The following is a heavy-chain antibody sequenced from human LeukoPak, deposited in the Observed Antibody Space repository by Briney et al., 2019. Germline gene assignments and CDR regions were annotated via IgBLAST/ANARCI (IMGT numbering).Heavy chain of an antibody. Sequence: TGGSLRLSSAASGFTFSRYAMHWVRQAPGTGLEWVTFIRNDGTNSYYADSVKGRFTISRDNSKNTVYLQMNSLRAEDTAVYYCAIDFKRYYYGSGSSPLLFDYWGQGTLVTVSS. V-gene: IGHV3-30*02. J-gene: IGHJ4*02. CDR2: IRNDGTNS. CDR3: AIDFKRYYYGSGSSPLLFDY. D-gene: IGHD3-10*01. CDR1: GFTFSRYA.